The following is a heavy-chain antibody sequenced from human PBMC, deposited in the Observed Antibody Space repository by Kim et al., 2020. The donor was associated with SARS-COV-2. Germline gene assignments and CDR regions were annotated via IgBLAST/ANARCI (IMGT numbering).Heavy chain of an antibody. Sequence: GGSLRLSCAASGFTFSTYPMHWVRQAPGKGLEWVTVISYDGRNKYYADSVKGRFTISRDNPKNTLYLQMNSLRAEDTAVYYCARGRQYRDYYYYDMDVWGQGTTVTVSS. D-gene: IGHD2-2*01. CDR1: GFTFSTYP. J-gene: IGHJ6*02. V-gene: IGHV3-30*04. CDR3: ARGRQYRDYYYYDMDV. CDR2: ISYDGRNK.